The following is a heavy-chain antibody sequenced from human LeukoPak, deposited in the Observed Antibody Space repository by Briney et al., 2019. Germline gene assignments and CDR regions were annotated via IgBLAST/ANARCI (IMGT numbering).Heavy chain of an antibody. J-gene: IGHJ4*01. CDR2: MFRSGST. CDR1: GYSISSGYY. V-gene: IGHV4-38-2*02. Sequence: SETLSLTCTVSGYSISSGYYWGWIRQPPGKGLEWIGSMFRSGSTYYNPSLKSRITISLDTSKNQFSLNLSSVTAADTAVYYCARDHASDSSGFGLDNWGQGTPVTVSS. D-gene: IGHD3-22*01. CDR3: ARDHASDSSGFGLDN.